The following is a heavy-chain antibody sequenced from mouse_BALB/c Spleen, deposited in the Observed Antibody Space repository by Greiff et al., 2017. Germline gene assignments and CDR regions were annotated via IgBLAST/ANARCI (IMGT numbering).Heavy chain of an antibody. CDR3: TKGYRAYFDY. CDR2: IRLKSNNYAT. V-gene: IGHV6-6*02. Sequence: DVKLVESGGGLVQPGGSMKLSCVASGFTFSNYWMNWVRQSPEKGLEWVAEIRLKSNNYATHYAESVKGRFTISRDDSKSSVYLQMNNLRAEDTGIYYCTKGYRAYFDYWGQGTTLTVSS. CDR1: GFTFSNYW. D-gene: IGHD2-14*01. J-gene: IGHJ2*01.